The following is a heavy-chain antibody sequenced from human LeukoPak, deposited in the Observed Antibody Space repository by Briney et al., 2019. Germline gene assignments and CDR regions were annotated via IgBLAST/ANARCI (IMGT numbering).Heavy chain of an antibody. D-gene: IGHD3-9*01. CDR1: GYTFTGYY. Sequence: ASVKVSCKASGYTFTGYYMHWVRQATGQGLEWMGWMNPNSGNTGYAQKFQGRVTMTRNTSISTAYMELSSLRSEDTAVYYCARGRDYDILTGYYDYFDYWGQGTLVTVSS. CDR3: ARGRDYDILTGYYDYFDY. J-gene: IGHJ4*02. CDR2: MNPNSGNT. V-gene: IGHV1-8*02.